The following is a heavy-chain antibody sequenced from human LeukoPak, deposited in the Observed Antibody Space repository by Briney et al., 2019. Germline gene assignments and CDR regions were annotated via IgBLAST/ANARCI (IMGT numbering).Heavy chain of an antibody. CDR3: ARGYSYGQFDY. CDR1: GGSISTSNYY. Sequence: SETLSLTCTVSGGSISTSNYYWGWIRQPPGKGLEWIGNIFYSGSTNYNPSLKSRVTISVDTSKNQFSLKLSSVTAADTAVYYCARGYSYGQFDYWGQGTLVTVSS. V-gene: IGHV4-61*05. J-gene: IGHJ4*02. CDR2: IFYSGST. D-gene: IGHD5-18*01.